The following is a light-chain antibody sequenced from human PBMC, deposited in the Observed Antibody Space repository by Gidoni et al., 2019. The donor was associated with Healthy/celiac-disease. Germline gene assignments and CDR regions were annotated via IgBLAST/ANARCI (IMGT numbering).Light chain of an antibody. J-gene: IGKJ1*01. CDR1: QSVLYSSNNKNY. CDR2: WAS. V-gene: IGKV4-1*01. Sequence: DILMTQSPVSLAVSLGVRATINCKSSQSVLYSSNNKNYLAWYQQKPGQPPKLLIYWASTRESGVPDRFSGSGSGTDFTLTISSLQAEDVAVYYCQQYYSTPWTFGQGTKVEIK. CDR3: QQYYSTPWT.